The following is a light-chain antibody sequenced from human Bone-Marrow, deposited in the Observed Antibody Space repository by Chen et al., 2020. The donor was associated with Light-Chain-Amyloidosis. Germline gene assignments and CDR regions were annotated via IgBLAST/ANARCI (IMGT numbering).Light chain of an antibody. J-gene: IGLJ3*02. CDR2: TTN. Sequence: QTVVTQEPSFPVFPGGTVTLTCGLNRGSVSTIYYPSWYQQTPGQAPRTLIYTTNTRSSGVPDRFSGSILGNKAALTITGAQADDESDYYCVLYMGSGISVFGGGTKLTVL. V-gene: IGLV8-61*01. CDR1: RGSVSTIYY. CDR3: VLYMGSGISV.